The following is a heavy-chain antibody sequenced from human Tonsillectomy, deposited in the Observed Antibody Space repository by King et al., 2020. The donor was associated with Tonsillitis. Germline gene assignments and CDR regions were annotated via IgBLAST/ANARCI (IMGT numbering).Heavy chain of an antibody. J-gene: IGHJ4*02. Sequence: VQLVESGGGVVQPGRSLRLSCAASGFTFSNYGMHWVRQAPGKGLEWVAVIWYDGSNKQYADSVRGRFTISRDNSKNTLYLQINSLRAEDTAVYYCARVSLDSARLESFDSWGQGTLVTVSS. CDR1: GFTFSNYG. CDR2: IWYDGSNK. V-gene: IGHV3-33*01. D-gene: IGHD4-11*01. CDR3: ARVSLDSARLESFDS.